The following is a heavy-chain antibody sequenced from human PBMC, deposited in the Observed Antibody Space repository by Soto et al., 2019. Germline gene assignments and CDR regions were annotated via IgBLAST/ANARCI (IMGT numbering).Heavy chain of an antibody. V-gene: IGHV4-61*01. D-gene: IGHD2-2*01. CDR1: GGSVSSGSYY. J-gene: IGHJ6*02. CDR2: IAYSGST. Sequence: QAQLQESGPGLVKPSETLSLTCTVSGGSVSSGSYYWSWIRQPPGKGLEWIGYIAYSGSTNYNPSLKRRISISLDTSKNQFSLRLTSVTTADTAVYFCASSRTSRYGMDVWGQGTTVTVSS. CDR3: ASSRTSRYGMDV.